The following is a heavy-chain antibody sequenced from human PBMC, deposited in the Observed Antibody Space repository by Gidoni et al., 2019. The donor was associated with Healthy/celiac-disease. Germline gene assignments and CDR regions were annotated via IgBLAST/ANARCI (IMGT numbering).Heavy chain of an antibody. Sequence: QVQLQQWGAGLLKPSETLSLTCAFYGGSFSGYYWSWIRQPPGKGLEWIGEINHSGSTNYNPSLKSRVTISVDTSKNQFSLKLSSVTAADTAVYYCAREPSYGDFYYFDYWGQGTLVTVSS. D-gene: IGHD4-17*01. J-gene: IGHJ4*02. CDR1: GGSFSGYY. CDR3: AREPSYGDFYYFDY. CDR2: INHSGST. V-gene: IGHV4-34*01.